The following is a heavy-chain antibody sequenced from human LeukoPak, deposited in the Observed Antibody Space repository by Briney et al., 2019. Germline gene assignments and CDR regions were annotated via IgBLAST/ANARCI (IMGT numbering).Heavy chain of an antibody. J-gene: IGHJ4*02. CDR1: GYNFPSYT. D-gene: IGHD3-10*01. V-gene: IGHV1-3*01. CDR3: ARSSSGTHHY. CDR2: INGDNGNT. Sequence: GASVKVSCKTSGYNFPSYTMHWLRQAPGQSPEWMGSINGDNGNTRYSEKFQDRVTFTRNTSASSAYMELSSLRFGDTAVYYCARSSSGTHHYWGQGTLVTVSS.